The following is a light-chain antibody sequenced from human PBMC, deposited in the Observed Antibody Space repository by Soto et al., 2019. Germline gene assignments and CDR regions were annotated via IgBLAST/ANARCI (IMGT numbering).Light chain of an antibody. CDR3: TSYTSDSTPYV. CDR1: NSDVGTYDY. CDR2: EVT. V-gene: IGLV2-14*01. Sequence: QPVLTQPASVSGSPGQSITISCTGTNSDVGTYDYVSWYQHHPGKAPKLMLYEVTNRPSGVSNRFSGSKSGNTASLTISGLRAEDEADYHCTSYTSDSTPYVFGTGTKLTVL. J-gene: IGLJ1*01.